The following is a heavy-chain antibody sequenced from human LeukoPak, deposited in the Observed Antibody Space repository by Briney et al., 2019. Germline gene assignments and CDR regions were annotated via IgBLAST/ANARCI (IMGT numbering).Heavy chain of an antibody. CDR2: INPNSGGT. V-gene: IGHV1-2*06. D-gene: IGHD3-22*01. J-gene: IGHJ1*01. CDR1: GYTFTGYY. Sequence: ASVKVSCKASGYTFTGYYMHWVRQAPGQGLEWMGRINPNSGGTNYAQKFQVRVTMTRDTFISTAYMELSRLRSDDTAVYYCARDLPESYYYDSSGYSFQHWGQGTLVTVSS. CDR3: ARDLPESYYYDSSGYSFQH.